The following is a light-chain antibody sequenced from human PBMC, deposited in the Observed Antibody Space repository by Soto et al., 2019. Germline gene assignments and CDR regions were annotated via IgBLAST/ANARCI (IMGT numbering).Light chain of an antibody. J-gene: IGLJ1*01. CDR3: SSYTSSITLDV. Sequence: QSALTQPASVSGSPGQSITISCTGTSSDVGGYNYVSWYQRHAGKAPKLILYEVSNRPSGVSNRFSGSKSGNTASLTISGLQAEDEADYYCSSYTSSITLDVFGTGTKATVL. CDR2: EVS. CDR1: SSDVGGYNY. V-gene: IGLV2-14*01.